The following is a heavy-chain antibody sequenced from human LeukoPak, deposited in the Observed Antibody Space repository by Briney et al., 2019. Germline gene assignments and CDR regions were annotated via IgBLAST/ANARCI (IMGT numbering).Heavy chain of an antibody. CDR1: GGSFSDHD. CDR3: ARGPLYSSSSFAY. Sequence: SETLSLTCAVYGGSFSDHDWSWIRQPPGKGLEWIGEIKYRGSTNYNPSLKSRVTISRDTSKNQIPLKLSSVTAADTAVYYCARGPLYSSSSFAYWGQGTLVTVSS. J-gene: IGHJ4*02. D-gene: IGHD6-6*01. V-gene: IGHV4-34*01. CDR2: IKYRGST.